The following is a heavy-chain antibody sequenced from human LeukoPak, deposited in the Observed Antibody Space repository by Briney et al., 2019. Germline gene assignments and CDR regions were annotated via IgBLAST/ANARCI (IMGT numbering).Heavy chain of an antibody. CDR3: ARSRYFDWFGFYP. CDR1: GFTFRGHW. Sequence: GGSLRLSCVASGFTFRGHWMSWVRQAPGKGLEWVANINQDGSETYDLDSVKGRFTISRDNAKNSLYLQMNSLRAEDSAVYYCARSRYFDWFGFYPWGQGTLVTVSS. J-gene: IGHJ5*02. CDR2: INQDGSET. V-gene: IGHV3-7*01. D-gene: IGHD3-9*01.